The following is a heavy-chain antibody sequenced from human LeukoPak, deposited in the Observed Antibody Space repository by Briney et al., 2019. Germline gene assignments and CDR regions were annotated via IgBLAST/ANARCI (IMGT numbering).Heavy chain of an antibody. V-gene: IGHV3-21*01. CDR2: ISSSSYI. J-gene: IGHJ5*02. Sequence: PGGSLRLSCAASGFTFSSYSMNWVRQAPGKGLEWVSSISSSSYIYYADSVKGRFTISRDNAKNSLYLQMNSLRAEDTAVYYCARGLGAMVNDWFDPWGQGTLVTVSS. D-gene: IGHD5-18*01. CDR1: GFTFSSYS. CDR3: ARGLGAMVNDWFDP.